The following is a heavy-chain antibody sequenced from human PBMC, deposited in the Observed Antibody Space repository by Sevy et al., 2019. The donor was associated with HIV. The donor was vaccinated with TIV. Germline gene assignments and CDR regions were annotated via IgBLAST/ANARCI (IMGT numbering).Heavy chain of an antibody. D-gene: IGHD2-2*01. Sequence: GGSLRLSCAASGFTFGSYAMSWVRQAPGKGLEWVSAISGSGGRTYYADSVKGRFTISRDNSKNTLYLQMNSLRAEDTAVYYCAKWRPPAHYYYTDVWGKGTTVTVSS. CDR3: AKWRPPAHYYYTDV. CDR2: ISGSGGRT. V-gene: IGHV3-23*01. CDR1: GFTFGSYA. J-gene: IGHJ6*03.